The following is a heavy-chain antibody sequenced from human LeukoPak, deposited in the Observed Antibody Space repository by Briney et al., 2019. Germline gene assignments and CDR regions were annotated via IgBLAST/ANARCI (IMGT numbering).Heavy chain of an antibody. V-gene: IGHV1-18*01. J-gene: IGHJ3*02. D-gene: IGHD2-2*01. Sequence: ASVKVSCKASGYTFTSYGISWARQAPGQGLEWMGWISAYNGNTNYAQKLQGRVTMTTDTSTSTAYMELRSLRSDDTAVYYCARDSDLIVVVPAADRDAFDIWGQGTMVTVSS. CDR1: GYTFTSYG. CDR2: ISAYNGNT. CDR3: ARDSDLIVVVPAADRDAFDI.